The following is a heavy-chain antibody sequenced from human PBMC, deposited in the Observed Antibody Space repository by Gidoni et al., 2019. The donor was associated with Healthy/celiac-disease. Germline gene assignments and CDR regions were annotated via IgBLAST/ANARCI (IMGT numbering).Heavy chain of an antibody. Sequence: EVQLLESGGGLVQPGGSLRLACAASGFTFSSYAMSWVRLAPGKGLGWVSAISGSGGSTYYADSVKGRFTISRDNSKNTLYLQMNSLRAEETAVYYCAKRGLGPYYFDYWGQGTLVTVSS. J-gene: IGHJ4*02. CDR3: AKRGLGPYYFDY. CDR1: GFTFSSYA. V-gene: IGHV3-23*01. CDR2: ISGSGGST. D-gene: IGHD6-6*01.